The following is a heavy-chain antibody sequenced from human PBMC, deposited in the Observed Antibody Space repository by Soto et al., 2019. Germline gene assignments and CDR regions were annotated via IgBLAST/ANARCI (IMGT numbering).Heavy chain of an antibody. CDR3: AKDRGEQLFYDYCMDV. CDR1: GFTFSSYG. CDR2: ISYDGSNK. Sequence: QVQLVESGGGVVQPGRSLRLSCAASGFTFSSYGMHWVRQAPGKGLEWVAVISYDGSNKYYADSVKGRFTISRDNSKNTLYLQMNSLRAEDTAVYYCAKDRGEQLFYDYCMDVWGQGNTVTGSS. D-gene: IGHD6-13*01. V-gene: IGHV3-30*18. J-gene: IGHJ6*02.